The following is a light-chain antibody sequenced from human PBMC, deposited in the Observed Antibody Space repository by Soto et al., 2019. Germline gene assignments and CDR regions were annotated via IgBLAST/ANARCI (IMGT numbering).Light chain of an antibody. CDR2: DVS. CDR3: QQYHHSAVS. CDR1: QGVTTN. Sequence: ITQAPDSVAVGPGVDVGGRRMAGQGVTTNFAWYQQKSGQSPRLLIYDVSIRATGVPARFSATGSQTDFNLTGSRLQPADSAAFPCQQYHHSAVSFGHGTRLEIK. J-gene: IGKJ5*01. V-gene: IGKV3-15*01.